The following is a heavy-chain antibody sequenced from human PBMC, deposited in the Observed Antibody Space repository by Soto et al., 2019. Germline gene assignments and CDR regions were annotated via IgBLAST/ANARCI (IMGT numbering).Heavy chain of an antibody. D-gene: IGHD5-18*01. CDR3: ARQGWLEAYYFDY. J-gene: IGHJ4*02. CDR2: ISYDGSNK. Sequence: GGSLRVSCSASINTFSSYAMHWVRQAPGKGLEWVAVISYDGSNKYYADSVKGRFTISRDNSNNTMYLQMNSLRAEDTAAHYCARQGWLEAYYFDYWGQGTLVTVSS. V-gene: IGHV3-30-3*01. CDR1: INTFSSYA.